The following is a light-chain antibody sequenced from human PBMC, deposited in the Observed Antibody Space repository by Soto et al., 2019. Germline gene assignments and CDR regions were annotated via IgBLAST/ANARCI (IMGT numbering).Light chain of an antibody. CDR1: SSDVGGYNY. V-gene: IGLV2-14*01. CDR3: SSFTSRFTFV. J-gene: IGLJ1*01. CDR2: EVT. Sequence: QSVLTQPASVSGSPGQSITISCTGTSSDVGGYNYVSWYQQHPGKAPKLMISEVTNRPSGVSDRFSGSKSGNTASLTISGLQAEDEADYYCSSFTSRFTFVFGTGTKV.